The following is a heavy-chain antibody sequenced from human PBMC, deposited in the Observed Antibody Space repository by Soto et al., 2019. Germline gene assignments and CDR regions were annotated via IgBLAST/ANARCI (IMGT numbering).Heavy chain of an antibody. CDR1: GGSISSSSYY. CDR2: IYYSGST. Sequence: ETLSLTCTVSGGSISSSSYYWGWIRQPPGKGLEWIGYIYYSGSTYYNPSLKSRVTISVDTSKNQFSLKLSSVTAADTAVYYCARTSSIAARAREFDYWGQGTLVTVSS. CDR3: ARTSSIAARAREFDY. V-gene: IGHV4-39*01. J-gene: IGHJ4*02. D-gene: IGHD6-6*01.